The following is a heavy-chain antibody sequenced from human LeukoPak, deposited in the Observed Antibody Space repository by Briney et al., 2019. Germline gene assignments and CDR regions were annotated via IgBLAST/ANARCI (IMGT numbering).Heavy chain of an antibody. V-gene: IGHV4-59*01. J-gene: IGHJ4*02. CDR3: ARVGQGFCVY. Sequence: SETLSLTCTVSGGSISSYYWSWIRQPPGKGLEWIGYIYYSGSTNYNPSLKSRVTISVDTSKNQFSLKLSSVTAADTAVYYCARVGQGFCVYWGQGTLVTVSS. D-gene: IGHD2-21*01. CDR2: IYYSGST. CDR1: GGSISSYY.